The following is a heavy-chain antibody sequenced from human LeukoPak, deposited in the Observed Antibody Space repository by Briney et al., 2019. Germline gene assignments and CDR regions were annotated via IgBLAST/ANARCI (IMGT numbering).Heavy chain of an antibody. CDR1: GFTFSSYA. D-gene: IGHD2-2*01. CDR3: AKGPGYCSSTSCPADY. CDR2: ISGSGGNT. Sequence: PGGSLRLSCAASGFTFSSYAMSWVRQAPGKGLEWVSTISGSGGNTYSADSVKGRFTISRGNSKNTLYLQMNSLRAEDTAVYYCAKGPGYCSSTSCPADYWGQGTLVTVSS. V-gene: IGHV3-23*01. J-gene: IGHJ4*02.